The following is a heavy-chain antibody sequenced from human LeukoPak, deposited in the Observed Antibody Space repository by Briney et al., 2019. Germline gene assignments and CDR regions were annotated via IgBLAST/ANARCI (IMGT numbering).Heavy chain of an antibody. Sequence: PSQTLSLTCTVSGGSISSYYWSWIRQPPGKGLEWIGYIYYSGSTNYNPSLKSRVTISVDTSKNQFSLKLSSVTAADTAVYYCARVEADAFDIWGQGTMVTVSS. D-gene: IGHD3-3*01. V-gene: IGHV4-59*01. CDR3: ARVEADAFDI. J-gene: IGHJ3*02. CDR2: IYYSGST. CDR1: GGSISSYY.